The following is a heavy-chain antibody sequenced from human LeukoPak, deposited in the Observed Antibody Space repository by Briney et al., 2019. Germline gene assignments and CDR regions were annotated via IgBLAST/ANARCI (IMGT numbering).Heavy chain of an antibody. CDR2: MNPNSGNT. V-gene: IGHV1-8*01. CDR1: GYTFTSYD. CDR3: ARGHQPNYDYVGYSDS. D-gene: IGHD4-23*01. J-gene: IGHJ4*02. Sequence: ASVKVSCKASGYTFTSYDINWVRQATGQGLEWMGWMNPNSGNTGYAQKFQGRVTMTRNTSISTAYMELSSLRSEDTAVYYCARGHQPNYDYVGYSDSWGQGTLVTVSS.